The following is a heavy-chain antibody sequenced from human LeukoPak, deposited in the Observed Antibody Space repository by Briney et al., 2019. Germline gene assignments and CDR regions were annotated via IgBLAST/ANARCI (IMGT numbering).Heavy chain of an antibody. V-gene: IGHV1-3*01. CDR1: GYTFTGYY. Sequence: ASVKVSCKASGYTFTGYYMHWVRQAPGQRLEWMGWINAGNGNTKYSQKFQGRVTITRDTSASTAYMELSSLRSEDTAVYYCAMSSSDYGGFDYWGQGTLVTVSS. CDR3: AMSSSDYGGFDY. D-gene: IGHD4-17*01. CDR2: INAGNGNT. J-gene: IGHJ4*02.